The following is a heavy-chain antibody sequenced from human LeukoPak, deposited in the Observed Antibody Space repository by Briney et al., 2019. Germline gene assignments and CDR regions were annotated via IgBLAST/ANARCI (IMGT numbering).Heavy chain of an antibody. Sequence: SETLSLTCAVYGGSFSGYYWSWIRQPPGKGLEWIGEINHSGSTNYNPSLKSRVTISVDTSKNQFSLKLSSVTAADTAVYYCGRVKRITMIVVVTKEYYFDYWGQGTLVTVSS. V-gene: IGHV4-34*01. CDR1: GGSFSGYY. CDR2: INHSGST. CDR3: GRVKRITMIVVVTKEYYFDY. J-gene: IGHJ4*02. D-gene: IGHD3-22*01.